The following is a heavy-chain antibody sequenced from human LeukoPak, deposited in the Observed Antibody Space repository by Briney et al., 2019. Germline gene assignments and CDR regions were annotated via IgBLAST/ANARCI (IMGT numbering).Heavy chain of an antibody. Sequence: GASVKVSCKASGYTFTGYYIHWVRQAPGQGLEWMGWINPNSGGTNYAQKYQSRVTMTRDTSISTAYMELSRLRSDDTAIYYCARVFALTIFSPLDIWGQGTMVIVSS. CDR3: ARVFALTIFSPLDI. CDR1: GYTFTGYY. J-gene: IGHJ3*02. D-gene: IGHD3-9*01. CDR2: INPNSGGT. V-gene: IGHV1-2*02.